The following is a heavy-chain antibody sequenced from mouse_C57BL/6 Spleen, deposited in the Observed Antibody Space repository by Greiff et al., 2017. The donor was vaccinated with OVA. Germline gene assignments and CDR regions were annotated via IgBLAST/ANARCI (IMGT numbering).Heavy chain of an antibody. CDR2: IDPSDSYT. CDR3: ARDTGTGFAY. V-gene: IGHV1-50*01. J-gene: IGHJ3*01. D-gene: IGHD4-1*01. Sequence: VQLQQPGAELVKPGASVKLSCKASGYTFTSYWMQWVKQRPGQGLEWIGEIDPSDSYTNYNQKFKGKATLTVDTSSSTAYMQLSSLTSEDSAVYYCARDTGTGFAYWGQGTLVTVSA. CDR1: GYTFTSYW.